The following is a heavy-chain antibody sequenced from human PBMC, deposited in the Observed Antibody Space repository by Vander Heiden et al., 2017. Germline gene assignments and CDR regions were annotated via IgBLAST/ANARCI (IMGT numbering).Heavy chain of an antibody. CDR3: ARHDTLEDWFDP. Sequence: QLQLQESGPGLVKPSATLSLTCTVSGGSISSSSSYGGWIRQPPGKGLEWIGSIFYTGSTYYSPSLKSRVAISVDTSKNQFSLNLRSVTAADTAVYYCARHDTLEDWFDPWGQGTLVTVSS. V-gene: IGHV4-39*01. D-gene: IGHD2-2*02. CDR2: IFYTGST. J-gene: IGHJ5*02. CDR1: GGSISSSSSY.